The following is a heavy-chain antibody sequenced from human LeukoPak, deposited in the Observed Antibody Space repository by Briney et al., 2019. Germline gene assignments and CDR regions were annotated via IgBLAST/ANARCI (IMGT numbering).Heavy chain of an antibody. CDR3: ASNLGYCSGGSCYRTGFDY. CDR2: IYYSGST. CDR1: GGSFSGYY. V-gene: IGHV4-34*01. Sequence: SETLSLTCAVYGGSFSGYYWSWIRQPPGKGLEWIGSIYYSGSTYYNPSLKSRVTISVDTSKNQFSLKLSSVTAADTAVYYCASNLGYCSGGSCYRTGFDYWGQGTLVTVSS. J-gene: IGHJ4*02. D-gene: IGHD2-15*01.